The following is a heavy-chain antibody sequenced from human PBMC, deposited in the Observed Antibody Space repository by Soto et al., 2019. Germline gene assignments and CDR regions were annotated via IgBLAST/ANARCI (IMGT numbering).Heavy chain of an antibody. Sequence: EVQLVESGGALVQPGGSLRLSCAASGFTFSRFDMHWVRQVIGKGLEWVSGIGTAGDTYYAGSVKGRFTISRENAKNYLYLQMNRLRAGDTAVYYCTRGADGFDYWGQGTLVTVSS. CDR1: GFTFSRFD. CDR3: TRGADGFDY. D-gene: IGHD6-13*01. V-gene: IGHV3-13*04. J-gene: IGHJ4*02. CDR2: IGTAGDT.